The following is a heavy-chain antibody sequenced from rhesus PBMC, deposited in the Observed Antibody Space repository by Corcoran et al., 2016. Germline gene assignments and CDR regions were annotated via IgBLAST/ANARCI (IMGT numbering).Heavy chain of an antibody. CDR1: GFTFSDHY. CDR3: ARHSVRCTSSGCFLY. V-gene: IGHV3-110*02. J-gene: IGHJ4*01. D-gene: IGHD2-21*01. CDR2: ISSGSVSTP. Sequence: EVQLVESGGGLVQPGGSLRLSCAASGFTFSDHYMDWVRQAPGKGLEWVSSISSGSVSTPLYTASFKGRFTISRDNSKNTVYLQMNSLRAEDTAVYYCARHSVRCTSSGCFLYWGQGVLVTVSS.